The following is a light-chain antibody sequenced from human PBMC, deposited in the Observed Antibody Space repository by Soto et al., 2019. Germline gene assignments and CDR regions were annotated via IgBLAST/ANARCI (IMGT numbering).Light chain of an antibody. CDR3: QHFGSLPGT. Sequence: EVVLTQSPGTLSLSPGERVTLSCRASQSVASSYLAWYQQKPGRAPRLLFYSASSRATSIPARFSRSGSGTNFTLTISSLEPEGFAMYYWQHFGSLPGTFGQGTNVE. J-gene: IGKJ1*01. V-gene: IGKV3-20*01. CDR2: SAS. CDR1: QSVASSY.